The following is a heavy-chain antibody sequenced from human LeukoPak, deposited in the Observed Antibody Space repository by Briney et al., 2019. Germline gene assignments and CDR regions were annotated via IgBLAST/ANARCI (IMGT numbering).Heavy chain of an antibody. Sequence: GGSLRLSCAASGLTGSHNYVSWVRQAPGKGLEWVSAIHTSGGTCYADSVKGRFTISRDTSKNTLYLQINSLRVEDTAVYYCIVFGDSNHWGQGTLVTVSS. J-gene: IGHJ5*02. CDR3: IVFGDSNH. CDR2: IHTSGGT. CDR1: GLTGSHNY. D-gene: IGHD4-17*01. V-gene: IGHV3-53*01.